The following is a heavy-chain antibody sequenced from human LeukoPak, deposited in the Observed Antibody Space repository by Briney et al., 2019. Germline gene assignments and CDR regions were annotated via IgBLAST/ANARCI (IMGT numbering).Heavy chain of an antibody. V-gene: IGHV1-18*01. D-gene: IGHD3-3*01. CDR2: ISAYKSKT. CDR1: GYTFTSYG. CDR3: ARRRFFQTWFDP. J-gene: IGHJ5*02. Sequence: ASVMVSCKASGYTFTSYGISWVRQAPGQGLEWMGWISAYKSKTNYAQKLQGRVTMTTDTSTRTAYMALRSLRSDDTAVYYCARRRFFQTWFDPWGQGTLVTVSS.